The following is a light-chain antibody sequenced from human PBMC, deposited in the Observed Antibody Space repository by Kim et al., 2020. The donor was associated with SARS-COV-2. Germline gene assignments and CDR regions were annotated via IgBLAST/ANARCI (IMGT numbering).Light chain of an antibody. J-gene: IGKJ1*01. CDR3: QDYESPWT. Sequence: LSPGERATLSCRAGRPISYSYLAWYQQTPGQAPRLLIFDVPVRPAGIPGRFSGSGSGTDIPLTISRLEPEDSAVYYCQDYESPWTFGQGTKVDIK. CDR1: RPISYSY. CDR2: DVP. V-gene: IGKV3-20*01.